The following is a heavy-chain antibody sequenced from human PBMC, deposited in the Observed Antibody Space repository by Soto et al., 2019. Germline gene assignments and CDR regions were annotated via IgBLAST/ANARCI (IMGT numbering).Heavy chain of an antibody. CDR2: IYYRGGTWPT. Sequence: QLQLQESGPGLVNPSETLSLTCAVSGASVSSTTYYWGWIRQPPGKGLEWIGRIYYRGGTWPTYYNPPLRSRVPISVDTSKTQFSLKVSSVTAADAAVYYCANDYGDYRHYSGMDVWGQGTTIAVSS. V-gene: IGHV4-39*01. CDR3: ANDYGDYRHYSGMDV. D-gene: IGHD4-17*01. J-gene: IGHJ6*02. CDR1: GASVSSTTYY.